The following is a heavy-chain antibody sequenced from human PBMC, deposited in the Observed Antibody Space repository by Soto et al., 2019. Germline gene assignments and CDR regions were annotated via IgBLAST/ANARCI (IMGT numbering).Heavy chain of an antibody. CDR3: ARDPPSQCYFDF. Sequence: QVQLVQSGAEVREPGASVRVSCQPSGYTFTSYYIHWVRQAPGQGLEWMGMISPCGGGTNYAQKFQGRVTMTRDTSTSTLYMDLSSLRSEDTALYYWARDPPSQCYFDFWGQGTLVTVSS. CDR2: ISPCGGGT. CDR1: GYTFTSYY. J-gene: IGHJ4*02. V-gene: IGHV1-46*03.